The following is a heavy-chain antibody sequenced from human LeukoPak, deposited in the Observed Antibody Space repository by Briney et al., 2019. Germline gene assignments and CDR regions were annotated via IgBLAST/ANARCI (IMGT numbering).Heavy chain of an antibody. CDR2: INPNSGGT. CDR3: ARARNLSLRDLRWAPFDY. Sequence: ASVKVSCKASGYTFTGYYMHWVRQAPGQGLEWMGSINPNSGGTNYAQKFQGRVTMTRDTSISTAYMELSRLRSDDTAVYYCARARNLSLRDLRWAPFDYWGQGTLVTVSS. D-gene: IGHD3-3*01. V-gene: IGHV1-2*02. J-gene: IGHJ4*02. CDR1: GYTFTGYY.